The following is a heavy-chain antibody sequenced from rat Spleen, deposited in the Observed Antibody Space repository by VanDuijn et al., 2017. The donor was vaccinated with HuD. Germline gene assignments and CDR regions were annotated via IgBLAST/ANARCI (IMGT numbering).Heavy chain of an antibody. J-gene: IGHJ2*01. CDR1: GFTFSDYY. V-gene: IGHV5-29*01. CDR3: TRGGFYRY. CDR2: ISYDAGTT. D-gene: IGHD1-3*01. Sequence: EVQLVESGGGLVQPGRSLKLSCAASGFTFSDYYMAWVRQAPTKGLEWVATISYDAGTTYYRDSVKGRFTISRDIAKSTLFLQMNSLKSEDTATYYCTRGGFYRYWGQGVMVTVSS.